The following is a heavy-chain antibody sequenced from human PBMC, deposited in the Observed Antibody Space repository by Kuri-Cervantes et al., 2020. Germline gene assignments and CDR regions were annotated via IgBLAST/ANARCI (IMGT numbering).Heavy chain of an antibody. CDR3: ARDWGYYDSSGYYYGTTDNWFAP. Sequence: SETLSRTCTVSGGSISSYYWSWIRQPAGKGLEWIGRIYTSGSANYNPSLKSRVTMSVDTSKDQFSLKLSSVTAADTAVYYCARDWGYYDSSGYYYGTTDNWFAPSGPRPLVTVSS. V-gene: IGHV4-4*07. D-gene: IGHD3-22*01. CDR1: GGSISSYY. J-gene: IGHJ5*02. CDR2: IYTSGSA.